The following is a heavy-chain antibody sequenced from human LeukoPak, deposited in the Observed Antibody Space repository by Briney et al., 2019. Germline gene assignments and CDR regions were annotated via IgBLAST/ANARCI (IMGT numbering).Heavy chain of an antibody. CDR2: INPDSGGT. D-gene: IGHD6-19*01. CDR1: GYTFTGYY. J-gene: IGHJ4*02. V-gene: IGHV1-2*02. Sequence: ASVKVSCKASGYTFTGYYMHWVRQAPGQGLEWMGWINPDSGGTNYAQKFQGRVTMTRDTSISTAYMELSRLRSDDTAVYYCARVRGEQWLVLVYWGQGTLVTVSS. CDR3: ARVRGEQWLVLVY.